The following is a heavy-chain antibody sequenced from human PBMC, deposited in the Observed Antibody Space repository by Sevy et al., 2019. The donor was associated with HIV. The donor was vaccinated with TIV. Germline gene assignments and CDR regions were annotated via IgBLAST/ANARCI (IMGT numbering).Heavy chain of an antibody. D-gene: IGHD1-26*01. CDR2: IYYNGHI. V-gene: IGHV4-59*08. CDR1: GGSITSLY. CDR3: AGENAWGRGYS. J-gene: IGHJ4*02. Sequence: GSLRLSCTVSGGSITSLYWNWIRQPPGKGLEWIANIYYNGHINYNPSLKSRVTLSLDTSKNQFSLRLSSVSAADTAMYYCAGENAWGRGYSWGQGTLVTVSS.